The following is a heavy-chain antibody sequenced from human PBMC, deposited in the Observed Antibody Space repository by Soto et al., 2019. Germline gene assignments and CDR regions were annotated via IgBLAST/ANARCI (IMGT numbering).Heavy chain of an antibody. CDR2: LIPITGTA. J-gene: IGHJ6*02. CDR3: ARDPGCASTSHGTQGNPRDSGFGMDV. V-gene: IGHV1-69*01. Sequence: QEQLAQYGAEVKKPGSSVRVSCKASGGTFSTFPISWERQVPGPRPEWKGGLIPITGTANYAQKVKGRHTIRADDSTSTAYMELRSLRPENTDVYYSARDPGCASTSHGTQGNPRDSGFGMDVWGQGTMVTVSS. CDR1: GGTFSTFP. D-gene: IGHD1-1*01.